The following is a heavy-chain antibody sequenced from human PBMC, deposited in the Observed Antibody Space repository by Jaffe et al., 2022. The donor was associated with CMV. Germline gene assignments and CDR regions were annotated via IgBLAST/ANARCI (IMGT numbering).Heavy chain of an antibody. CDR1: GGTFSSYA. D-gene: IGHD5-12*01. CDR2: IIPIFGTA. Sequence: QVQLVQSGAEVKKPGSSVKVSCKASGGTFSSYAISWVRQAPGQGLEWMGGIIPIFGTANYAQKFQGRVTITADESTSTAYMELSSLRSEDTAVYYCARGDVVATMRGSYYFDYWGQGTLVTVSS. CDR3: ARGDVVATMRGSYYFDY. J-gene: IGHJ4*02. V-gene: IGHV1-69*01.